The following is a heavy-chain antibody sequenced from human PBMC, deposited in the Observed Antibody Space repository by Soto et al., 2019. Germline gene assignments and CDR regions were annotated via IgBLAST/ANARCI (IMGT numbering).Heavy chain of an antibody. CDR3: AKHTAELENCSGGSCYYWGGYFDY. Sequence: GGSLRLSCAASGFTFSSYAMSWVRQAPGKGLEWVSAISGSGGSTYYADSVKGRFTISRDNSKNTLYLQMNSLRAEDTAVYYCAKHTAELENCSGGSCYYWGGYFDYWGQGTLVTVSS. CDR1: GFTFSSYA. J-gene: IGHJ4*02. V-gene: IGHV3-23*01. D-gene: IGHD2-15*01. CDR2: ISGSGGST.